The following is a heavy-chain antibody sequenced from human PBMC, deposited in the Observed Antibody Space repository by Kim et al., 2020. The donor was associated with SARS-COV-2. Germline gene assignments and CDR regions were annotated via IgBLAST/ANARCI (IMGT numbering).Heavy chain of an antibody. D-gene: IGHD3-10*01. Sequence: SQTLSLSCAISGDSVSSNSAAWNWIRQSPSRGLEWLGRTYYRSKWYNDYAVSVKSRITINPDTSKNQFSLQLNSVTPEDTAVYYCARVSQVLLWFGELCSWGQGTLVTVSS. CDR2: TYYRSKWYN. J-gene: IGHJ5*02. CDR1: GDSVSSNSAA. CDR3: ARVSQVLLWFGELCS. V-gene: IGHV6-1*01.